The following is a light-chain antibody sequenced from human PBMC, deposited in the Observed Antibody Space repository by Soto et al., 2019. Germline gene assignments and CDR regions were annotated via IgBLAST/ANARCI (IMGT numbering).Light chain of an antibody. V-gene: IGLV1-40*01. CDR1: SSNIGAGYD. CDR2: GNI. CDR3: QSYDTSLRGAV. Sequence: QAVVTQPPSVSGAPGQRVTSSCTGSSSNIGAGYDVHWYQQFPGTAPKLLIFGNINRPSGVPDRFSGSKSGTSASLAITGLQAEDEADYYCQSYDTSLRGAVFGGGTQLTVL. J-gene: IGLJ7*01.